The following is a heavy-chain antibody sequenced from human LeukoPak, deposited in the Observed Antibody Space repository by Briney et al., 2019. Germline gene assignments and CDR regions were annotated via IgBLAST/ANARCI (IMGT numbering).Heavy chain of an antibody. CDR3: AMSGSSSLCGMDV. D-gene: IGHD6-13*01. CDR2: ISSSGSNI. V-gene: IGHV3-48*04. J-gene: IGHJ6*02. CDR1: GFTFSSYS. Sequence: GGSLRLSCAASGFTFSSYSMNWVRQAPGEGLERGSYISSSGSNIYYADSVKGRFTISRDNAKNSLYLQMNSLRAEDTAVYYCAMSGSSSLCGMDVWGQGTTVTVSS.